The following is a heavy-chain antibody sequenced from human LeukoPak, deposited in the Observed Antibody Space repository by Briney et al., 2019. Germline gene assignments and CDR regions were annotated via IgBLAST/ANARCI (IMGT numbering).Heavy chain of an antibody. J-gene: IGHJ3*01. D-gene: IGHD6-6*01. Sequence: GGSLRLSCAASGFNVSNYGMHWIRQAPGKGLEWVAFIREDGSVKYYEDSVKGRFFVSRDNSKNKMFLQMNSLTPEDTAVYYCGNEDGTSDVWGQGTMVSVS. V-gene: IGHV3-30*02. CDR1: GFNVSNYG. CDR3: GNEDGTSDV. CDR2: IREDGSVK.